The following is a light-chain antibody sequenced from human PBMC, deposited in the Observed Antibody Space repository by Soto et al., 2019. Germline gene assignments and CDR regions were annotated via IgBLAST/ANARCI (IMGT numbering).Light chain of an antibody. J-gene: IGKJ1*01. CDR1: QGISSY. V-gene: IGKV1-9*01. CDR2: KAS. CDR3: QQYNSYSEA. Sequence: DIQLTQSPSFLSASVGDRVTITCRASQGISSYLAWYQQKPGKAPKLLIYKASTLKSGVPSRFSGSGSGTEFTLTISSLQPDDFATYYCQQYNSYSEAFGQGTKADI.